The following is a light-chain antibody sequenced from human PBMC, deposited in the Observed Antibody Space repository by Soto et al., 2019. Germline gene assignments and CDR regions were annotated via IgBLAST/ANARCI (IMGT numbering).Light chain of an antibody. V-gene: IGKV3-15*01. CDR2: GAS. Sequence: EIVMTQSPATLSVSPGERATLSCRASQSVSSNLAWYQQKPGLAPRLLIYGASTRATGIPARFSGSGSGTEFTLTISSLQSEDFAVYYCQQYNNWLRTFGQGTKVDIK. J-gene: IGKJ1*01. CDR3: QQYNNWLRT. CDR1: QSVSSN.